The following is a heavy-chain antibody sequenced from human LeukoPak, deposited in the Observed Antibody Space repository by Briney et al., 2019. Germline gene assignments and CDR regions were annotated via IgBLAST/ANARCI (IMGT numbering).Heavy chain of an antibody. Sequence: GGSLRLSCAASGFTVSNNYMNWVRQAPGKGLEWVSVIYSGSSTYYADSVKGRFTISRDSSKNTLYLQMNSLRAEDTAVYYCAKQHIREPLSYFDYWGQGTLVTVSS. J-gene: IGHJ4*02. V-gene: IGHV3-53*01. CDR3: AKQHIREPLSYFDY. D-gene: IGHD1/OR15-1a*01. CDR1: GFTVSNNY. CDR2: IYSGSST.